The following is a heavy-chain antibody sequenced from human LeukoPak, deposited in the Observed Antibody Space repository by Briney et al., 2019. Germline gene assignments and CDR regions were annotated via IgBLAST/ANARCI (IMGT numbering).Heavy chain of an antibody. CDR3: AKAVTYYYDSSGYFDY. J-gene: IGHJ4*02. V-gene: IGHV3-23*01. D-gene: IGHD3-22*01. Sequence: PGGSLRLSCAASGFTFSSYAMSWVRQAPGQGLEWVSAISGSGGSTYYADSVKGRFTISRDNSKNTLYLQMNSLRAEDTAVYYCAKAVTYYYDSSGYFDYWGQGTLVTVSS. CDR2: ISGSGGST. CDR1: GFTFSSYA.